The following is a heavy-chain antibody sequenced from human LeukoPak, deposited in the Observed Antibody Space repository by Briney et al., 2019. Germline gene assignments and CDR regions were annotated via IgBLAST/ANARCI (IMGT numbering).Heavy chain of an antibody. CDR3: ARAVSGYYFDY. CDR1: GGSISSSTYY. CDR2: IYYSGST. J-gene: IGHJ4*02. D-gene: IGHD6-19*01. V-gene: IGHV4-39*01. Sequence: PSETLSLTCTVSGGSISSSTYYWGWIRQPPGKGLEWIGSIYYSGSTYYNPSLKSRVAISVDTSKNQFSLKLSSVTAADTALYYCARAVSGYYFDYWGQGTLVAVSS.